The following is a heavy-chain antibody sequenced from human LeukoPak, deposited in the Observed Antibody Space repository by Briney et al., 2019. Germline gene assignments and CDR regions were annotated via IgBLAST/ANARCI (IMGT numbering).Heavy chain of an antibody. D-gene: IGHD5-24*01. CDR1: GFTFSSYS. V-gene: IGHV3-21*01. CDR3: ARDPRDGSPPFEFWFDP. Sequence: SGGSLRLSCAASGFTFSSYSMNWVRQAPGKGLEWVSSISSSSSYIYYADSVKGRFTISRDNAKNSLYLQMNSLRAEDTAVYYCARDPRDGSPPFEFWFDPWGQGTLVTVSS. J-gene: IGHJ5*02. CDR2: ISSSSSYI.